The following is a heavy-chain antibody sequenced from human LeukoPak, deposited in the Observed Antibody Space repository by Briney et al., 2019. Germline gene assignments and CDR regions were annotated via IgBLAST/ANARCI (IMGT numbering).Heavy chain of an antibody. V-gene: IGHV4-39*07. D-gene: IGHD3-22*01. CDR3: ARDPGDSSGYYYGPFDY. Sequence: SETLSLTCTVSGGSISSSSYYWGWIRQPPGKGLEWIGSIYYSGSTYYNPSLKSRVTISVDTSKNQFSLKLSSVTAADTAVYYCARDPGDSSGYYYGPFDYWGQGTLVTVSS. CDR1: GGSISSSSYY. J-gene: IGHJ4*02. CDR2: IYYSGST.